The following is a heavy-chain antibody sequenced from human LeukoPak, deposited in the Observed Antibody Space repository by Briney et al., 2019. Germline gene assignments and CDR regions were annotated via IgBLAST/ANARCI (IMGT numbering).Heavy chain of an antibody. V-gene: IGHV3-48*03. D-gene: IGHD3-22*01. CDR3: ARGAYDSSEEAFDY. Sequence: GGSLRLSXAASGFTFSSYEMNWVRQAPGKGLEWVSYISSSGSTIYYADSVKGRFTISRDNAKNSLYLQMNSLRAEDTAAYYCARGAYDSSEEAFDYWGQGTLVTVSS. J-gene: IGHJ4*02. CDR2: ISSSGSTI. CDR1: GFTFSSYE.